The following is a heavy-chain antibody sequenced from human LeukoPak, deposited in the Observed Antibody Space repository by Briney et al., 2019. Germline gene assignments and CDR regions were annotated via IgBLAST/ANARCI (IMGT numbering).Heavy chain of an antibody. Sequence: PSQTLSLTCSVSGDSISSGYYYWNWIRQPAGKGLEWIGRIYPVSGSSSYNPSLQSRATILEDRSRNQFSLKLSAVTASDTALYYCARETVVHGGIELWGQGIHVTVSS. CDR1: GDSISSGYYY. V-gene: IGHV4-61*02. CDR3: ARETVVHGGIEL. J-gene: IGHJ4*02. CDR2: IYPVSGSS. D-gene: IGHD6-6*01.